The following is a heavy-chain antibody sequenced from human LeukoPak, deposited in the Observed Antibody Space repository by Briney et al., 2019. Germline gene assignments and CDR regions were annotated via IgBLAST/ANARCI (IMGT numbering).Heavy chain of an antibody. CDR2: ISSSGDTM. V-gene: IGHV3-11*04. J-gene: IGHJ4*02. Sequence: IPGGSLRLSCAASGFSFSDYYMSWIRQAPGKGLEWVSYISSSGDTMFYSDSVKGRSTISRDNGKKSLFLEINSLRAEDAAIYYCARVMGNYASDYWGQGALVTASS. CDR3: ARVMGNYASDY. D-gene: IGHD1-7*01. CDR1: GFSFSDYY.